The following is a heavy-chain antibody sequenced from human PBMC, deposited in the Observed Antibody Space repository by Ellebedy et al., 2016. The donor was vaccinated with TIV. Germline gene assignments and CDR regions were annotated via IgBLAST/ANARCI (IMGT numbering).Heavy chain of an antibody. CDR2: LIPMYGKT. D-gene: IGHD1-1*01. Sequence: AASVKVSCKASGVTFSRYAVSWVRQAPGQGLEWMGTLIPMYGKTHYAQKLQGRVTIAADESTNTAFMELSSLKSEATAIYYCARGKYRNWFDPWGQGTLVTVSS. CDR1: GVTFSRYA. J-gene: IGHJ5*02. CDR3: ARGKYRNWFDP. V-gene: IGHV1-69*13.